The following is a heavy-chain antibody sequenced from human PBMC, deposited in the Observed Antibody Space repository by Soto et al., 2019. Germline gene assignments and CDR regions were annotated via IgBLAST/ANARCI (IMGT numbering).Heavy chain of an antibody. V-gene: IGHV1-69*13. CDR2: IIPIFGTA. D-gene: IGHD3-9*01. CDR3: ARDDEVDXILTGYSRYYYYYGMDV. Sequence: GASVKVSCKVSGGTFSSYAISWVRQAPGQGLEWMGGIIPIFGTANYAEKFQGRVTITADESTSTAYMELSSLRSEDTAVYYCARDDEVDXILTGYSRYYYYYGMDVWGQGTTVTVSS. CDR1: GGTFSSYA. J-gene: IGHJ6*02.